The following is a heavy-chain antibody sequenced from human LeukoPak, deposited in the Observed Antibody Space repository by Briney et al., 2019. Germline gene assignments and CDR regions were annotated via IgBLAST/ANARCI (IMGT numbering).Heavy chain of an antibody. CDR1: GFTFSSYW. Sequence: GGSLRLSCAASGFTFSSYWMHWVPQAPGKGLVWVSRINSDGRSTSYADSVKGRFTISRDNARNTLYLQMNSLRAEDTAVYYCARDGVAAADLSAEYFQHWGQGTLVTVSS. J-gene: IGHJ1*01. CDR2: INSDGRST. D-gene: IGHD6-13*01. V-gene: IGHV3-74*01. CDR3: ARDGVAAADLSAEYFQH.